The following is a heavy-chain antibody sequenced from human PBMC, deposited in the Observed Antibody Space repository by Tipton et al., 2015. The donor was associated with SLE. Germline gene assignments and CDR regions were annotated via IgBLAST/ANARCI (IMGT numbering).Heavy chain of an antibody. CDR2: IYYSGST. Sequence: TLSLTCAVYGGSFSGYYWGWIRQPPGKGLEWIGSIYYSGSTYYNPSPKSRVTISVDTSKNQFSLKLSSVTAADTAVYYCASLAARPYYFDYWGQGTLVTVSS. CDR1: GGSFSGYY. CDR3: ASLAARPYYFDY. D-gene: IGHD6-6*01. J-gene: IGHJ4*02. V-gene: IGHV4-39*01.